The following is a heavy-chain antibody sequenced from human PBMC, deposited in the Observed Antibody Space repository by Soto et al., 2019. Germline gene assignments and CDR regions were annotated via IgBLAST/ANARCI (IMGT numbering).Heavy chain of an antibody. V-gene: IGHV4-31*03. D-gene: IGHD2-8*01. J-gene: IGHJ4*02. CDR2: IYYSGST. CDR1: GGSISSGGYY. Sequence: SETLSLTCTVSGGSISSGGYYWSWIRQHPGKGLEWIGYIYYSGSTYYNPSLKSRVTISVDTSKNQFSLKLSSVTAADTAVYYCARGTLMVYAIPGVFDYWGPGTLVTVSS. CDR3: ARGTLMVYAIPGVFDY.